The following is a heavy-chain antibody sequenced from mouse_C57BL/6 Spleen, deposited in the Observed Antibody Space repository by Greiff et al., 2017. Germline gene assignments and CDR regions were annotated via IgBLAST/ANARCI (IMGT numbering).Heavy chain of an antibody. D-gene: IGHD1-1*01. Sequence: QVQLKESGAELVRPGASVTLSCKASGYTFTDYEMHWVKQTPVHGLEWIGAIDPETGGTAYNQKFKGKAILTADKSSSTAYMELRSLTSEDSAVYYCTRGGYYGSSLYWYFDVWGTGTTVTVSS. CDR1: GYTFTDYE. J-gene: IGHJ1*03. CDR2: IDPETGGT. V-gene: IGHV1-15*01. CDR3: TRGGYYGSSLYWYFDV.